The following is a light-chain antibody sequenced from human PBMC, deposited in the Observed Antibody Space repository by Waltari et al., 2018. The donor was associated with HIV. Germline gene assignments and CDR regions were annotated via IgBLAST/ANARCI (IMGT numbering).Light chain of an antibody. J-gene: IGLJ3*02. CDR2: GDS. V-gene: IGLV1-40*01. CDR1: SSNLGSGFD. CDR3: QSFDTSLRGLRV. Sequence: QSLLTQPPSVSGAPGHNVTISCTGTSSNLGSGFDVHWYQFLPGIAPKLLLYGDSSRPSGVPDRFSGSKTDTTASLAITGLQAEDDGEYVCQSFDTSLRGLRVFGGGTQLTVL.